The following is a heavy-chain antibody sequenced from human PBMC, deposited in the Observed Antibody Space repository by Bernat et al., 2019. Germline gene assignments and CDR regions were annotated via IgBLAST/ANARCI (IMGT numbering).Heavy chain of an antibody. CDR1: GFTFSSYA. V-gene: IGHV3-23*01. Sequence: EVQLLESGGGLVQPGGSLRLSCAASGFTFSSYAMSWVRQAPGKGLEWVSAISGSGGSTYYADSVKGRFTISRDNSKNTLYLQMNSLRAVDTAVYYCANGFYDSSGFDYWGQGTLVTVSS. D-gene: IGHD3-22*01. CDR2: ISGSGGST. J-gene: IGHJ4*02. CDR3: ANGFYDSSGFDY.